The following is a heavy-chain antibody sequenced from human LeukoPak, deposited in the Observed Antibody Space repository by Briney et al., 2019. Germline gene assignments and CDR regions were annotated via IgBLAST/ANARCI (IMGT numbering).Heavy chain of an antibody. CDR3: ARRDYGAPYYFDY. D-gene: IGHD4-17*01. CDR1: GFTFSSYA. Sequence: GGSLRLSCAASGFTFSSYAMSWVRQAPGKGLEWVSTISDTGCNTYHADSVKGRFTISRDNSKNTLYLQMNSLRAEDTAVYSCARRDYGAPYYFDYWGQGTLVTVSS. V-gene: IGHV3-23*01. CDR2: ISDTGCNT. J-gene: IGHJ4*02.